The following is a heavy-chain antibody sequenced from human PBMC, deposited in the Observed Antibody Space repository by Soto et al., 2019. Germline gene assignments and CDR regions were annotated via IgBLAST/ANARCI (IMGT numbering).Heavy chain of an antibody. D-gene: IGHD2-2*01. Sequence: QVQLVQSGAEVKKPGSSVKVSCKVSGGTFSSHSINWVRQAPGQGPEWMGGIIPIFGTENYAQKFQGRVTITADESTSTAYMELSSLTSEDTALYYCSTSVYCSTTRCYYYYGLDVWAKGPRSSSP. V-gene: IGHV1-69*01. CDR3: STSVYCSTTRCYYYYGLDV. CDR2: IIPIFGTE. CDR1: GGTFSSHS. J-gene: IGHJ6*02.